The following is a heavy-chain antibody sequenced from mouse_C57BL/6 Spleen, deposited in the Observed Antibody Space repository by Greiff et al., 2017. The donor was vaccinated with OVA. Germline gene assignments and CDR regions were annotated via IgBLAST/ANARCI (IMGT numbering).Heavy chain of an antibody. CDR3: AKGSSPDDWYFDV. D-gene: IGHD1-1*01. J-gene: IGHJ1*03. CDR1: GYTLTSYW. Sequence: VQLQQSGAELVRPGSSVKLSCKAYGYTLTSYWMHWVKQRPIQGLEWIGNIDPSDSETHYNQKFKDKATLTVDKSSSTAYMQLSSLTSEDSAVYYCAKGSSPDDWYFDVWGTGTTVTVSS. CDR2: IDPSDSET. V-gene: IGHV1-52*01.